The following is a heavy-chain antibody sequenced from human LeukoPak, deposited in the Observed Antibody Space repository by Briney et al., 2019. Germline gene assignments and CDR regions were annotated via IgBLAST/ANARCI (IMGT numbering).Heavy chain of an antibody. V-gene: IGHV3-48*01. CDR2: ISSSSSTI. Sequence: GGSLRLSCAASGFTFSSYSMNWVRQAPGKGLEWVSYISSSSSTIYYADSVKGRFTISRDNAKNSLYLQMSSLRAEDTAVYYCANLHYDILTGYIYYFDYWGQGTLVTVSS. J-gene: IGHJ4*02. CDR1: GFTFSSYS. CDR3: ANLHYDILTGYIYYFDY. D-gene: IGHD3-9*01.